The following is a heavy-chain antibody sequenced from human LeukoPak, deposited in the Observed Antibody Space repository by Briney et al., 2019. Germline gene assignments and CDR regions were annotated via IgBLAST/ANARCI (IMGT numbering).Heavy chain of an antibody. CDR1: GDSISSGSFY. D-gene: IGHD6-13*01. CDR3: ARDVLAAAGTFDY. Sequence: SETLSLTCSVSGDSISSGSFYWSWMRQPAGRGLEWIGRIYPSGSTNDNPSLESRTNISVDPSKNQFSLKLSSVTAADTAVYYCARDVLAAAGTFDYWGQGALVTVSS. J-gene: IGHJ4*02. CDR2: IYPSGST. V-gene: IGHV4-61*02.